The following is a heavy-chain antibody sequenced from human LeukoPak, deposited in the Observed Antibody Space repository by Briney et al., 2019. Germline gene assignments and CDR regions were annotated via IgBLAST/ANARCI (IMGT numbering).Heavy chain of an antibody. D-gene: IGHD6-19*01. CDR1: GGSISSGSYY. Sequence: PSETLSLTCTVSGGSISSGSYYWSWIRQPAGKGLEWIGRIYTSRSTNYNPSLKSRVTISVDTSKNQFSLKLSSVTAADTAVYYCARDLGGNIEDGQWVVGVLDYWAQGTLVTVSS. CDR2: IYTSRST. CDR3: ARDLGGNIEDGQWVVGVLDY. V-gene: IGHV4-61*02. J-gene: IGHJ4*02.